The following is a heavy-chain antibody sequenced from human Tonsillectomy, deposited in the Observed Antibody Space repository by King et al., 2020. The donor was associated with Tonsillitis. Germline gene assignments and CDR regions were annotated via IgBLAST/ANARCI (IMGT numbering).Heavy chain of an antibody. V-gene: IGHV3-11*01. D-gene: IGHD6-19*01. CDR2: NSKWCTFI. CDR1: GFTFSDYY. Sequence: VQLVESGGGLVKPGGSRRLSCAASGFTFSDYYMSWIRQAPGEGLEGVSYNSKWCTFIFYADSVKGRFTISRDNAKNSLYLQMNSLRAEDTAVYYCARVGSGWRFDYWGHGTLVTVSS. J-gene: IGHJ4*01. CDR3: ARVGSGWRFDY.